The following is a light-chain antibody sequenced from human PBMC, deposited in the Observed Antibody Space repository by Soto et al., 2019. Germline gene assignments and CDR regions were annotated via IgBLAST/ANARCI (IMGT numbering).Light chain of an antibody. CDR3: SSDTTSSTLI. CDR2: EIN. CDR1: SSDIGTYNF. J-gene: IGLJ2*01. V-gene: IGLV2-14*01. Sequence: QSALTQPASVSGSPGQSITISCTGTSSDIGTYNFVSWYQQHPGKAPKLLIHEINNRPSGVSIRFSGTKSGNTASQTISGLQAEDEADYYCSSDTTSSTLIFGGGTKLTVL.